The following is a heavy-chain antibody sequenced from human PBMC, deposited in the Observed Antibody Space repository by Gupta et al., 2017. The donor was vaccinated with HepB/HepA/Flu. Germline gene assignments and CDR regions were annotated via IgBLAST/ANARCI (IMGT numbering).Heavy chain of an antibody. V-gene: IGHV2-5*02. J-gene: IGHJ5*02. CDR1: GFSLSTSGVG. CDR2: IYWDDDK. CDR3: AQRDYYDSSGPFSGGWFDP. Sequence: QITLKESGPTLVKPTQTLTLTCTFSGFSLSTSGVGVGWIRQPPGKALEWLALIYWDDDKRYSPSLKSRLNNNKDNPKKQVVLNMTNMDPVETATYYRAQRDYYDSSGPFSGGWFDPWGQGTLVTVSS. D-gene: IGHD3-22*01.